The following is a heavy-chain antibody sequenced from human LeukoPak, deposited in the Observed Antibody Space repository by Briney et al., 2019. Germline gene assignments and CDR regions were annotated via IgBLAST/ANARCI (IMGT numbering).Heavy chain of an antibody. CDR2: IYYSGST. V-gene: IGHV4-59*01. D-gene: IGHD2-8*01. CDR1: GGSISSYY. Sequence: SETLSLTCTVSGGSISSYYWSWIRQPPGKGLEWIGYIYYSGSTNYNPSLKSRVTISVDTSKNQFSLKLSSVTAADTAVYYCARDSMGEGYCTNGVCYANWFDPWGQGTLVTVSS. J-gene: IGHJ5*02. CDR3: ARDSMGEGYCTNGVCYANWFDP.